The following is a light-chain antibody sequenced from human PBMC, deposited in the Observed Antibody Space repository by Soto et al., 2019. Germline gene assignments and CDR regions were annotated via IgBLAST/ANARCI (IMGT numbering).Light chain of an antibody. CDR3: QAFDNSRGGSGV. CDR2: GHN. J-gene: IGLJ3*02. V-gene: IGLV1-40*01. CDR1: TSNIGAGYE. Sequence: QSVLTQPPSVSGAPGQRVTISCTGSTSNIGAGYEVHWYQQLPGTAPKLLVSGHNIRPSGVPDRFSGFKSGASASLVITGLQGGDGAGYYRQAFDNSRGGSGVFGGGTKVTVL.